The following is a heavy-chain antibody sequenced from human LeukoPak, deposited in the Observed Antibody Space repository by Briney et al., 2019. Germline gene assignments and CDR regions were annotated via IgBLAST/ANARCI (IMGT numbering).Heavy chain of an antibody. CDR1: GFTFSSYS. CDR2: IKQDGSEK. D-gene: IGHD1-26*01. CDR3: ARGTNLVGAPPSFDY. V-gene: IGHV3-7*04. J-gene: IGHJ4*02. Sequence: PGGSLRLSCAASGFTFSSYSMNWVRQAPGKGLEWVANIKQDGSEKYYVDSVKGRFTISRDNAKNSLYLQMNSLRAEDTAVYYCARGTNLVGAPPSFDYWGQGTLVTVSS.